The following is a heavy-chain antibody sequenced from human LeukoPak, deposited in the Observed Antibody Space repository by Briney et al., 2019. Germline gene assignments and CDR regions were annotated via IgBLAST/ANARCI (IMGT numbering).Heavy chain of an antibody. CDR2: ISYDGSNK. CDR3: ARDVGSYYYYYGMDV. Sequence: PGRSLRLSCAASGFTFSSYGMPWVRQAPGKGLEWVAVISYDGSNKYYADSVKGRFTISRDNSKNTLYLQMNSLRAEDTAVYYCARDVGSYYYYYGMDVWGQGTTVTVSS. CDR1: GFTFSSYG. D-gene: IGHD2-15*01. J-gene: IGHJ6*02. V-gene: IGHV3-30*03.